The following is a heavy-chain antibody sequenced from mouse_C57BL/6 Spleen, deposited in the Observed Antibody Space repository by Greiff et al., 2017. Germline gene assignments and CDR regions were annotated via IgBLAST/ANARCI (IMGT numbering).Heavy chain of an antibody. V-gene: IGHV1-81*01. CDR1: GYTFTSYG. J-gene: IGHJ4*01. CDR2: IYPRSGNT. D-gene: IGHD3-2*02. Sequence: QVQLQQSGAELARPGASVKLSCKASGYTFTSYGISWVKQRTGQGLEWIGEIYPRSGNTYYNEKFKGKATLTADKSSSTAYMELRSLTSEDSAVYFCARSADSSGYGYFDYWGQGTSVTVSS. CDR3: ARSADSSGYGYFDY.